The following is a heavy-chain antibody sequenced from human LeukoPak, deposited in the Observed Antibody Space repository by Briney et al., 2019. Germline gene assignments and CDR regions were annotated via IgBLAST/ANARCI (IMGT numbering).Heavy chain of an antibody. Sequence: PSETLSLTCTVSGGSISNSDYYWGWIRQPPGKGLEWIGSIYYSGSTYYNPSLKSRVTISVDTSKNQFSLKLSSVTAADTAVYYCASDVYDFWSGYRPLFDYWGQGTLVTVSS. V-gene: IGHV4-39*01. D-gene: IGHD3-3*01. CDR2: IYYSGST. CDR1: GGSISNSDYY. CDR3: ASDVYDFWSGYRPLFDY. J-gene: IGHJ4*02.